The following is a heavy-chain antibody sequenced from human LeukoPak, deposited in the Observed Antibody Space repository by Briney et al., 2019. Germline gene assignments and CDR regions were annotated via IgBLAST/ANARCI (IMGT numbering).Heavy chain of an antibody. CDR1: GFRFSDFW. J-gene: IGHJ4*02. CDR2: IRGDWHDT. CDR3: ASDRVLGSGSLDN. Sequence: GGSLKLSCTASGFRFSDFWMHWLRQAPGKGLEWVSRIRGDWHDTTYADSVKGRFTISRDNAQNTLYLQMNSLRVEDTAVYYCASDRVLGSGSLDNWGRGTLVTVSS. D-gene: IGHD3-10*01. V-gene: IGHV3-74*01.